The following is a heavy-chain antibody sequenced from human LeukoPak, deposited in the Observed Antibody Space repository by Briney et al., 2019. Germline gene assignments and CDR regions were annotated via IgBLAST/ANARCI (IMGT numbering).Heavy chain of an antibody. CDR1: GFTFSSYA. CDR3: ARDVDTAMVNPIH. D-gene: IGHD5-18*01. J-gene: IGHJ4*02. CDR2: ISYDGSNK. Sequence: GGSLRLPCAASGFTFSSYAMHWVRQAPGKGLEWVAVISYDGSNKYYADSVKGRFTISRDNSKNTLYLQMNSLRAEDTAVYYCARDVDTAMVNPIHWGQGTLVTVSS. V-gene: IGHV3-30*04.